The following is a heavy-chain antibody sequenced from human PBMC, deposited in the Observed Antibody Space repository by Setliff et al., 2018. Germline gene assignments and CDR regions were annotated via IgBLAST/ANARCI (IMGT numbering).Heavy chain of an antibody. CDR3: ARGRNVAARLLDS. D-gene: IGHD6-6*01. V-gene: IGHV4-39*01. J-gene: IGHJ4*02. CDR2: IHYRGTT. Sequence: SETLSLTCTVSGASISSGTYYWAWIRQPPGKGLEWIGRIHYRGTTYSNASLASRLTISVDTAKNQFSLKLNSVTAADTAVYYCARGRNVAARLLDSWGQGARVTVSS. CDR1: GASISSGTYY.